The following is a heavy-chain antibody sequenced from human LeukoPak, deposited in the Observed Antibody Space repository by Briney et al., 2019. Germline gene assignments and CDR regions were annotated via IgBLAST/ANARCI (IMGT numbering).Heavy chain of an antibody. CDR3: ANSKLLFFDY. Sequence: PSETLSLTCTVSGGSISSSSYYWGWIRQPPGKGLEWIGSIYYSGSTYYNPSLKSRVTISVDTSKNQFSLKLSSVTAADTAVYYCANSKLLFFDYWGQGTLVTVSS. CDR2: IYYSGST. D-gene: IGHD2-21*02. V-gene: IGHV4-39*07. CDR1: GGSISSSSYY. J-gene: IGHJ4*02.